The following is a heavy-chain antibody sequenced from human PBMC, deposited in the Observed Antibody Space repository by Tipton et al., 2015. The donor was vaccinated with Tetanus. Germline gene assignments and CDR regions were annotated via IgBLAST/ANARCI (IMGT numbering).Heavy chain of an antibody. CDR2: IYSSGTT. CDR3: ARALKQGANWFDP. V-gene: IGHV4-4*07. J-gene: IGHJ5*02. D-gene: IGHD3-16*01. CDR1: GGSISSYY. Sequence: GLVKPSETLSLTCTVSGGSISSYYWSWIRQPAGKGLEWIGRIYSSGTTNYDPSLRGRVTMSIDTSKNRFSLKLDSVTAADTAIYYCARALKQGANWFDPWGQGTLVTVSS.